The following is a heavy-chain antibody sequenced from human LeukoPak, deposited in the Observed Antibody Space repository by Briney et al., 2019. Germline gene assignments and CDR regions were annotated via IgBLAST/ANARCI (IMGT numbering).Heavy chain of an antibody. CDR1: GVTFNEYA. Sequence: GSPRLSCAASGVTFNEYAMHWVRQVPGKGLEWVSGISGSGGSTYYAHSVKGRFTISRDNSKNTLYLQMNSLRAEDTAVYYCARVQVATIAPYYFDYWGQRTLVGVCS. CDR3: ARVQVATIAPYYFDY. J-gene: IGHJ4*02. D-gene: IGHD5-12*01. CDR2: ISGSGGST. V-gene: IGHV3-23*01.